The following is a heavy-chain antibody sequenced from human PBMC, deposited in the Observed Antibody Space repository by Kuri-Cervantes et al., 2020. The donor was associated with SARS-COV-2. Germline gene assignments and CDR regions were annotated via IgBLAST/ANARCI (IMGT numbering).Heavy chain of an antibody. J-gene: IGHJ3*02. D-gene: IGHD5-24*01. CDR1: GVSFDNRF. Sequence: ASVKVSCKASGVSFDNRFLHWVRQAPGQGLEWMGWINPNSGGTNYAQKFQGWVTMTRDTSISTAYMELSSLRFEDTAMYYCARSGPGAISREDGAFDIWGQGTMVTVSS. CDR2: INPNSGGT. V-gene: IGHV1-2*04. CDR3: ARSGPGAISREDGAFDI.